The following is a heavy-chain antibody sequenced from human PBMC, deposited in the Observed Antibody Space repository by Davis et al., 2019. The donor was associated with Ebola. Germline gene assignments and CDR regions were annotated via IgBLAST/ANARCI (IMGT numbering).Heavy chain of an antibody. CDR2: IYPGDSDT. V-gene: IGHV5-51*01. D-gene: IGHD3-22*01. CDR1: GYSFTSYW. J-gene: IGHJ4*02. CDR3: ARRTDSSGYYYVVDY. Sequence: GESLKISCKGSGYSFTSYWIGWVRQMPGKGLEWMGIIYPGDSDTRYSPSFQGQVTISADKSISTAYLQWSSLKASDTAMYYCARRTDSSGYYYVVDYWGQGTLVTVSS.